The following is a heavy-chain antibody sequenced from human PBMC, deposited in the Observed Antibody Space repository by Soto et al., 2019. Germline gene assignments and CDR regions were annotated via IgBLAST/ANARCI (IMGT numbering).Heavy chain of an antibody. CDR2: IHSGGTT. D-gene: IGHD3-10*01. J-gene: IGHJ4*02. Sequence: QLQLQESGPGLVKPSETLSLTCTVAGGFISSSSSYWGWIRQSPGKGLGWIANIHSGGTTYYNSSRKSRVIISVDTSKDQFSLWMSSVTAADTAVYYCARLLTPAFGRDYFDRWGQGTLVIVSS. CDR3: ARLLTPAFGRDYFDR. V-gene: IGHV4-39*01. CDR1: GGFISSSSSY.